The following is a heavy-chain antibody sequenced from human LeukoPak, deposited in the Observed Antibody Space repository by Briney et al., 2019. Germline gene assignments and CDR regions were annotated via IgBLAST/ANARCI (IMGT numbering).Heavy chain of an antibody. J-gene: IGHJ4*02. CDR3: ARNKRRFDQ. CDR2: ISNRGFST. V-gene: IGHV3-11*01. Sequence: GGSLRLSCAASGFNISDHYMSWIRQAPGRGLEWVPYISNRGFSTYYADSVKGRFTISRDNTENSLYLEMQSLRVEDTAVYYCARNKRRFDQWGQGTVVTVSS. CDR1: GFNISDHY.